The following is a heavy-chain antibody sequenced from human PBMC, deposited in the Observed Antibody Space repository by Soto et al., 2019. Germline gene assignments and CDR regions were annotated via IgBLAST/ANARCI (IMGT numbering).Heavy chain of an antibody. CDR2: INHSGST. V-gene: IGHV4-34*01. CDR1: GGSFSGYY. CDR3: ASPWGCSSTSCYRGGYYYYGMDV. Sequence: SETLSLTCAVYGGSFSGYYWSWIRQPPGKGLEWIGEINHSGSTNYNPSLKSRVTISVDTSKNQFSLKLSSVTAADTAVYYCASPWGCSSTSCYRGGYYYYGMDVWGQGTTVTVSS. D-gene: IGHD2-2*01. J-gene: IGHJ6*02.